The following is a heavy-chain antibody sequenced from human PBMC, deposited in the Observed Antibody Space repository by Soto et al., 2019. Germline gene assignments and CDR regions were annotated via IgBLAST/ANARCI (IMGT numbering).Heavy chain of an antibody. Sequence: EVQLVESGGGLIQPGGSLRLSCAASGFTVNSNSINWVRQAPGKGLEWVSVIHSGGSTYYADSVKGRFTISRDNSKDTLYLQMNSLRVEGTAVYYCARGGRFLGYGMDVWGRGTTVTVSS. V-gene: IGHV3-53*01. CDR3: ARGGRFLGYGMDV. J-gene: IGHJ6*02. CDR1: GFTVNSNS. CDR2: IHSGGST. D-gene: IGHD3-3*01.